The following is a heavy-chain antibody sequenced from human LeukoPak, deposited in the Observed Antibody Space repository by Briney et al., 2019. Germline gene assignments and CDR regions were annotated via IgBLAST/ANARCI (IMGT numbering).Heavy chain of an antibody. CDR3: AREHIAAAGTYDY. Sequence: GGSLRLSCAASGFTFSSYSMNWVRQAPGKGLEWDSSISSSSSYIYYADSVKGRFTISRDNAKNSLFLQMNSLRAEDTAVYYCAREHIAAAGTYDYWGQGSLVTVSS. J-gene: IGHJ4*02. V-gene: IGHV3-21*01. CDR2: ISSSSSYI. CDR1: GFTFSSYS. D-gene: IGHD6-13*01.